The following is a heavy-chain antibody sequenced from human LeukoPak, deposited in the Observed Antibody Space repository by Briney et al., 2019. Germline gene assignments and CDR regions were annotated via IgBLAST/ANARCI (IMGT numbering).Heavy chain of an antibody. CDR3: ARDDIAAAGTEAYYYFGMDV. J-gene: IGHJ6*02. CDR2: IYHSGST. Sequence: SETLSLTCTVSGGSISSGGYYWSWIRQPPGKGLEWIGYIYHSGSTYYNPSLKSRVTISVDRSKNQFSLKLSSVTAADTAVYYCARDDIAAAGTEAYYYFGMDVWGQGTTVTVSS. CDR1: GGSISSGGYY. D-gene: IGHD6-13*01. V-gene: IGHV4-30-2*01.